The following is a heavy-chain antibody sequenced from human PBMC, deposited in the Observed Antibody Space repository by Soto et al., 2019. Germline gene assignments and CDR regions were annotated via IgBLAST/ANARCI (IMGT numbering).Heavy chain of an antibody. D-gene: IGHD1-26*01. CDR2: ISYDGSNK. CDR3: AKLSQSGSHRGYFDY. Sequence: GGSLRLSCAASGFTFSSYGMQWVRQARGKGLEWVVVISYDGSNKYYADSVKGRFTISRDNSKNTLYLQMNSLRAEDTAVYYCAKLSQSGSHRGYFDYWGQGTLVTVSS. V-gene: IGHV3-30*18. CDR1: GFTFSSYG. J-gene: IGHJ4*02.